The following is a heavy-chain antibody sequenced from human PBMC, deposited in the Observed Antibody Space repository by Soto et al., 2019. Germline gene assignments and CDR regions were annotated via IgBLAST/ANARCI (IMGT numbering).Heavy chain of an antibody. V-gene: IGHV3-30*18. CDR1: GFTFSSYG. D-gene: IGHD6-19*01. CDR2: ISYDGSNK. Sequence: GGSLRLSCAASGFTFSSYGMHWVRQAPGKGLEWVAVISYDGSNKYYADSVKGRFTISRDNSKNTLYLQMNSLRAEDTAVYYCAKDDLPSVAGTGNYYYYYMDVWGKGTTVTVSS. CDR3: AKDDLPSVAGTGNYYYYYMDV. J-gene: IGHJ6*03.